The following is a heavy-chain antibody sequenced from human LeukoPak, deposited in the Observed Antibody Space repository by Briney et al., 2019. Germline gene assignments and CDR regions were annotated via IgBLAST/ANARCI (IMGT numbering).Heavy chain of an antibody. Sequence: ASVKVSCKASGGTFSSYAISWVRQAPGQGLEWMGRIIPIFGIANYAQKFQGRVTITADKSTSTAYMELSSLRSEDTAVYYCARDLGPYGDYRYGMDVWGQGTTVTVSS. CDR1: GGTFSSYA. J-gene: IGHJ6*02. CDR2: IIPIFGIA. D-gene: IGHD4-17*01. CDR3: ARDLGPYGDYRYGMDV. V-gene: IGHV1-69*04.